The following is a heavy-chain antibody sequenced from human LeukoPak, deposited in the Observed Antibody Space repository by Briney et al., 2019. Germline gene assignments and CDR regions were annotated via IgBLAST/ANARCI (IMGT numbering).Heavy chain of an antibody. Sequence: SETLSLTFTVSGGSISSTTYYWGWIRQPPGKGLEWIGSIYYSGSTYYNPSLKSRVTLSADTSKNQFSLKLSSVTAADTAVYYCARRSTYDSSGYYSRWGQGTLVTVSS. J-gene: IGHJ4*02. CDR1: GGSISSTTYY. D-gene: IGHD3-22*01. CDR2: IYYSGST. CDR3: ARRSTYDSSGYYSR. V-gene: IGHV4-39*01.